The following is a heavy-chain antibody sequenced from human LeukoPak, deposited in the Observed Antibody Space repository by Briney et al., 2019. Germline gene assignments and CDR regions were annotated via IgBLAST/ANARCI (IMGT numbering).Heavy chain of an antibody. V-gene: IGHV4-61*09. CDR2: FYTSGHT. CDR1: GGSINSGSYY. J-gene: IGHJ6*03. CDR3: ARDSYMDV. Sequence: PSETLSLTCTVSGGSINSGSYYWSWIRQPAGKGLEWMGHFYTSGHTSYNPSLKSRVTISVDTSKNQFSLKLSSVTAADTAVYYCARDSYMDVWGKGTTVTVSS.